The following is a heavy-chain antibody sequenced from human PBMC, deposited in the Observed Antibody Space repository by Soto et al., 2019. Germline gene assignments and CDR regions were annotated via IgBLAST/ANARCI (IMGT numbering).Heavy chain of an antibody. V-gene: IGHV1-69*08. CDR3: ARDEVVPAASWFDP. D-gene: IGHD2-2*01. J-gene: IGHJ5*02. CDR2: IIPILGIA. CDR1: GGTFSSYT. Sequence: QVQLVQSGAEVKKPGSSVKVSCKASGGTFSSYTISWVRQAPGQGLDWMGRIIPILGIANYAQKFQGRVTITADKSTNTDYMELDSLGVEDTAVYYCARDEVVPAASWFDPWGQGTLVIVSP.